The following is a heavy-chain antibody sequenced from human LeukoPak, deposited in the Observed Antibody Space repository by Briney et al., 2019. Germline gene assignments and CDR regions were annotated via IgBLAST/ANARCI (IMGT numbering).Heavy chain of an antibody. Sequence: GGSLRLSCAASGFTFSSYAMSWVRQAPGKGLEWVSAISGSGGSTYYADSVKGRFPISRDNSKNTLYLQMNSLRAEDTAVYYCAKDQSSVVAATFYYYYGMDVWGQGTTVTVSS. V-gene: IGHV3-23*01. CDR2: ISGSGGST. J-gene: IGHJ6*02. CDR3: AKDQSSVVAATFYYYYGMDV. CDR1: GFTFSSYA. D-gene: IGHD2-15*01.